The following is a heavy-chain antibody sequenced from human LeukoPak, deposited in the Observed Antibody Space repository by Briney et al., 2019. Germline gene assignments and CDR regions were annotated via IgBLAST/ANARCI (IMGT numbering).Heavy chain of an antibody. V-gene: IGHV4-39*07. CDR1: GGSISSSSYY. J-gene: IGHJ5*02. CDR2: IYYSGST. Sequence: SETLSLTCTVSGGSISSSSYYWGWIRQPPGKGLEWIGSIYYSGSTYYNPSLKSRVTISVDTSKNQFSLKLSSVTAADTAVYYCARDWNYGGAGNWFDPWGQGTLVTVSS. CDR3: ARDWNYGGAGNWFDP. D-gene: IGHD1-7*01.